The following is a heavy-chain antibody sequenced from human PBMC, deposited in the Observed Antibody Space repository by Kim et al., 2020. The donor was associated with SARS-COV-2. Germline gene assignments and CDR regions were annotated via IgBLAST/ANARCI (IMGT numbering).Heavy chain of an antibody. CDR3: ARTVFPGGAYLFDS. D-gene: IGHD2-21*02. V-gene: IGHV3-64*01. CDR2: ISGDGVGT. CDR1: GFSFSSYS. J-gene: IGHJ4*02. Sequence: GGSLRLSCAASGFSFSSYSMHWVRQAPGKGLEYVSAISGDGVGTYYANSVKGRFIVSRDNSKNTLYLQMGSLRAEDVAVYYCARTVFPGGAYLFDSWGQGTLITVSS.